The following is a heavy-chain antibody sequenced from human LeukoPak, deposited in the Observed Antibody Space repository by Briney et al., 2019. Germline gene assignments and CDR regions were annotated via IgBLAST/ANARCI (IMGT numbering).Heavy chain of an antibody. Sequence: SVKVSCKASGGTFSSYDISWVRQAPGQGLEWMGGIIPMFGTANYAQKFQGRVTISADKSTSTAYMGLSSLRSEDTAVYYCASGRTDIVVVPATLRNYFFDYWGQGTLVTVSS. J-gene: IGHJ4*02. CDR3: ASGRTDIVVVPATLRNYFFDY. V-gene: IGHV1-69*06. CDR1: GGTFSSYD. CDR2: IIPMFGTA. D-gene: IGHD2-2*01.